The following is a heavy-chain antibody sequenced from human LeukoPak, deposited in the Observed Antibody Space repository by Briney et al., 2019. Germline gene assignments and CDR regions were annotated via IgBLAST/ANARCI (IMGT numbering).Heavy chain of an antibody. J-gene: IGHJ4*02. Sequence: GGSLRLSCAASGFTFSSYWMSWVRQAPGKGLEWVANIKQDGSEKHYVDSVKGRLTISRDDAKNLLYLQMNSLRVEDTAVYYCAGGPGFLIDCWGQGTLVTVSS. V-gene: IGHV3-7*01. CDR1: GFTFSSYW. CDR3: AGGPGFLIDC. CDR2: IKQDGSEK. D-gene: IGHD3-3*01.